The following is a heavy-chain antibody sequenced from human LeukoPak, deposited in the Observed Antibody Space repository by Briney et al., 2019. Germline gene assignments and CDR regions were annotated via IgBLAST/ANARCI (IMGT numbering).Heavy chain of an antibody. CDR1: GYTFTSYG. V-gene: IGHV1-18*01. J-gene: IGHJ4*02. D-gene: IGHD6-13*01. CDR2: ISAYNGNT. CDR3: ATVMYSSSWTHLGYYFDY. Sequence: ASVKVSCKASGYTFTSYGISWVRQAPGQGLEWMGWISAYNGNTNYAQKLQGRVTMTTDTSTSTAYMELRSLRSDDTAVYYCATVMYSSSWTHLGYYFDYWDQGTLVTVSS.